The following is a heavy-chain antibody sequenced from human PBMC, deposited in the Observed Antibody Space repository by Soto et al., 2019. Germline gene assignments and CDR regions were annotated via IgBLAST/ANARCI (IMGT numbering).Heavy chain of an antibody. CDR1: GGTFSSYA. CDR3: ARIGITGTTKTTERMQYKDY. J-gene: IGHJ4*02. V-gene: IGHV1-69*12. Sequence: QVQLVQSGAEVKKPGSSVKVSCKASGGTFSSYAISWVRQAPGQGLEWMGGIIPIFGTANYAQKFQGRVTITADESTSTAYMELSSLRSEDTAVYYCARIGITGTTKTTERMQYKDYWGQGTLVTVSS. D-gene: IGHD1-7*01. CDR2: IIPIFGTA.